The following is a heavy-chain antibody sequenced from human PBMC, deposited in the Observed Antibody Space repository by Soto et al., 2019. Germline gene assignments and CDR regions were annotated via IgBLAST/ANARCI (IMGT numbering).Heavy chain of an antibody. J-gene: IGHJ5*02. CDR2: IYWDDDK. CDR3: AHSLLGYCSGGSCYSHWFDP. Sequence: QITLKESGPTLVKPTQTLTLTCTFSGFSLSTSGVGVGWIRQPPGKALEWLALIYWDDDKRYSPSLKSRLTITMDASRNQAGLTMTNIDPVDTAPYYCAHSLLGYCSGGSCYSHWFDPWGQGTLVTVSS. V-gene: IGHV2-5*02. CDR1: GFSLSTSGVG. D-gene: IGHD2-15*01.